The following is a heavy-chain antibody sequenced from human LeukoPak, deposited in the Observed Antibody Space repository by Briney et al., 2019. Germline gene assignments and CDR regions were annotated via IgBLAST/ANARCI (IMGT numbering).Heavy chain of an antibody. D-gene: IGHD6-6*01. Sequence: PSETLSLTCTVSGGSISSYYWSWIRQPPGKGLEWIGYIYYSGSTNYNPSLKSRVTMSVDRSKNEFSLELSSVTAADTAVYYCARHGSYWFDPWGQGTLVTVSS. CDR2: IYYSGST. V-gene: IGHV4-59*08. CDR3: ARHGSYWFDP. J-gene: IGHJ5*02. CDR1: GGSISSYY.